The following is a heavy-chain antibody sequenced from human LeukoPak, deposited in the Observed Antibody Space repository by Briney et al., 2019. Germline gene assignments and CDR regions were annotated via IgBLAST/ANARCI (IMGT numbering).Heavy chain of an antibody. Sequence: SETLSLTCAVYGGSFSGYYWSWIRQPPGKWLEWIGEINHSGSTNYNPSLKSRVTISVDTSKNQFSLKLSSVTAADTAVYYCARSGSYYRNFDYWGQGTLVTVSS. J-gene: IGHJ4*02. V-gene: IGHV4-34*01. CDR1: GGSFSGYY. D-gene: IGHD1-26*01. CDR2: INHSGST. CDR3: ARSGSYYRNFDY.